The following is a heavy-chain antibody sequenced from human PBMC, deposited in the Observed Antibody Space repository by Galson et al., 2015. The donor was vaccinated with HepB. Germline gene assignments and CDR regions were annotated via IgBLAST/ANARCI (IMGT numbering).Heavy chain of an antibody. J-gene: IGHJ4*02. CDR3: ARDGSGSYYNGVFDY. V-gene: IGHV4-59*01. CDR2: IYHSGNT. D-gene: IGHD3-10*01. CDR1: GGSISSFY. Sequence: SETLSLTCTVSGGSISSFYWSWIRQPPGRGLEWIGYIYHSGNTNYNPSLKSRVTISVDTSKKQFSLKLGSVTAADTAVYYCARDGSGSYYNGVFDYWGQGTLVTVSS.